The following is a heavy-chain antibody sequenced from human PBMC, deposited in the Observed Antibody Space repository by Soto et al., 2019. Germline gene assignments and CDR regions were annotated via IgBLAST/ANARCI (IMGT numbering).Heavy chain of an antibody. V-gene: IGHV1-69*08. CDR1: GGTFSTYI. CDR3: ARDRITTRGDAFDL. D-gene: IGHD3-3*01. J-gene: IGHJ3*01. CDR2: IIPIPDIT. Sequence: QVPLVQSGAEVRKPGSSVKVSCKAPGGTFSTYIISWVRQAPGQGLEWMGRIIPIPDITNYAQKFQGRVTVTADRPTSTAYMELTNLKSEDTAVYYCARDRITTRGDAFDLWGQGTMVTVSS.